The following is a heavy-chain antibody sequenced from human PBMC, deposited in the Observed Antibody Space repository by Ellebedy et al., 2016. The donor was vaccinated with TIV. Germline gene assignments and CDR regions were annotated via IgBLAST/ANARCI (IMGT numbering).Heavy chain of an antibody. CDR3: TTVAGLTNWYFDL. Sequence: GGSLRLSXVTSGFNFINAWMNWVRQAPGKGLEWVGRIKSKTDGGTTDYAAPVKGRFTISRDDSKNTLYLQMNSLKTEDTAVYYCTTVAGLTNWYFDLWGRGTLVTVSS. J-gene: IGHJ2*01. CDR1: GFNFINAW. CDR2: IKSKTDGGTT. D-gene: IGHD3-9*01. V-gene: IGHV3-15*07.